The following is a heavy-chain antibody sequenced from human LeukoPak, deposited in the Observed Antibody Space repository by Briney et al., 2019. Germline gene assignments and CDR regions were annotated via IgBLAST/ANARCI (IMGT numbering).Heavy chain of an antibody. CDR1: GGSISSSSYY. CDR2: IYDSGST. D-gene: IGHD3-10*01. Sequence: SETLSLICTVSGGSISSSSYYWGWIRQPPGKGLEWIGSIYDSGSTYYNPSLKSRVTISVDTSKNQFSLKLSSVTAADTAVYYCAPLWFGPPVSRDAYYYYGMDVWGQGTTVTVSS. CDR3: APLWFGPPVSRDAYYYYGMDV. V-gene: IGHV4-39*01. J-gene: IGHJ6*02.